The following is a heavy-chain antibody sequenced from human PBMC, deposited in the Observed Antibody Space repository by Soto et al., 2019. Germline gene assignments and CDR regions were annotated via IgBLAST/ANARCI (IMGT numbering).Heavy chain of an antibody. V-gene: IGHV3-21*02. CDR1: GFPFSSYT. CDR2: ITTSSSRNI. CDR3: ARDDPIFGAIPRMAI. J-gene: IGHJ6*02. Sequence: EVQLVESGGGLVKPGGSLRLSCSASGFPFSSYTAYWVRQAPGKGLEWVSSITTSSSRNIFYADSLKGRFTISRDNANNILYLQMNNLRVEDTAVYYCARDDPIFGAIPRMAIWGQGTTVTVSS. D-gene: IGHD3-3*01.